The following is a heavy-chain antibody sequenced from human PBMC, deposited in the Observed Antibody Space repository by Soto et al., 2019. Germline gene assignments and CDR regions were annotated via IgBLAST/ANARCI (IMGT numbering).Heavy chain of an antibody. V-gene: IGHV1-18*01. D-gene: IGHD1-7*01. CDR3: ARGAPPELD. J-gene: IGHJ4*02. CDR2: ISAYNGNT. CDR1: GYTFTTYH. Sequence: QVQLVQSGAEVKKPGASVKVSCKASGYTFTTYHISWVRQAPGQGLEWMGWISAYNGNTNYAQKPXGRVTMTTDTPTSTAYMELRSLSSDATAVYYCARGAPPELDWGQGTLVTVSS.